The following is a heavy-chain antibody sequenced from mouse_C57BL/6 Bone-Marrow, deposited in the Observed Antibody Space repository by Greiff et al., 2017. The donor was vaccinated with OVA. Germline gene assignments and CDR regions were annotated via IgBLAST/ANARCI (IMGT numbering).Heavy chain of an antibody. V-gene: IGHV2-9-1*01. J-gene: IGHJ4*01. D-gene: IGHD2-3*01. CDR3: ARNYDGCYYYAMDY. CDR2: IWTGGGT. Sequence: QVQLQESGPGLVAPSQSLSITCTVSGFSLTSYAISWVRQPPGKGLEWLGVIWTGGGTNYNSALKSRLSISKDNSKSQVFLKMNSLQTDDTARYYCARNYDGCYYYAMDYWGQGTSVTVSS. CDR1: GFSLTSYA.